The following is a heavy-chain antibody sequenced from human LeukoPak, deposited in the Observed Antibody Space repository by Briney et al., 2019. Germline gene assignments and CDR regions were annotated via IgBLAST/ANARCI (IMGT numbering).Heavy chain of an antibody. J-gene: IGHJ3*02. CDR2: IWYDGSNK. Sequence: PGGSLRLSCAASGFTFSSYGMHWVRQAPGKGLEWVAVIWYDGSNKYYADSVKGRFTISRDNSKNTLYLQMNSLRAEDTAVYYCARDDYYGSGSYNAFDIWGQGTMVTVSS. CDR3: ARDDYYGSGSYNAFDI. D-gene: IGHD3-10*01. CDR1: GFTFSSYG. V-gene: IGHV3-33*01.